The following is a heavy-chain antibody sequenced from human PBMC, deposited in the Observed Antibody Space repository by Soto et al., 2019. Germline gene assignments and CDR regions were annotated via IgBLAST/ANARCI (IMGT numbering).Heavy chain of an antibody. CDR1: GGTFSSYA. D-gene: IGHD2-21*01. Sequence: QVQLVQSGAEVKKPGSSVKVSCKAAGGTFSSYAISWVRQAPGQGLEGMGGIIPIFGTANYAQKFQGRVTITEDESTRTAYMDLGSLRAEDTAVYFCARAPPYCGGECYVQVYCYYGMDVWGKGPTVTVSS. V-gene: IGHV1-69*01. CDR2: IIPIFGTA. CDR3: ARAPPYCGGECYVQVYCYYGMDV. J-gene: IGHJ6*04.